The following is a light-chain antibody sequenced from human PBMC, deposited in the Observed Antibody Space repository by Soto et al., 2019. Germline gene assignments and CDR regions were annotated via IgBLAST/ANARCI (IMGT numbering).Light chain of an antibody. V-gene: IGKV3-11*01. Sequence: ESLLTQSPATLSLSPGERATLSCRASQSVFSNFAWYQQKPGQAPRLLIYDASHRATGIPARFSGGGSGTDFTLTISSLEPEDFAIYYCQHRSNWPRLTFGGGTTVEIK. J-gene: IGKJ4*01. CDR1: QSVFSN. CDR2: DAS. CDR3: QHRSNWPRLT.